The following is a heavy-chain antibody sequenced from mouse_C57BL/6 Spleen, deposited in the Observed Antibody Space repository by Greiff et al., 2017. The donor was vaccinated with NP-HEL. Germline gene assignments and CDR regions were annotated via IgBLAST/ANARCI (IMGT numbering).Heavy chain of an antibody. CDR1: GYTFTDYE. Sequence: QVQLKQSGAELVRPGASVTLSCKASGYTFTDYEMHWVKQTPVHGLEWIGAIDPETGGTAYNQKFKGKAILTADKSSSTAYMELRSLTSEDSAVYYCRYDYDKGYYFDYWGQGTTLTVSS. CDR3: RYDYDKGYYFDY. J-gene: IGHJ2*01. CDR2: IDPETGGT. V-gene: IGHV1-15*01. D-gene: IGHD2-4*01.